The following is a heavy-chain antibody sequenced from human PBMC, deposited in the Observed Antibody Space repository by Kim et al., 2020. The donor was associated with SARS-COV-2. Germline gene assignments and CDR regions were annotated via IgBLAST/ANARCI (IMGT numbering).Heavy chain of an antibody. Sequence: GGSLRLSCAASGFTFSSYSMNWVRQAPGKGLEWVSSISSSSSYIYYADSVKGRFTISRDNAKNSLYLQMNSLRAEDTAVYYCARDYDFWSGYYQDYYGMDVWGQGTTVTVSS. CDR3: ARDYDFWSGYYQDYYGMDV. V-gene: IGHV3-21*01. CDR2: ISSSSSYI. D-gene: IGHD3-3*01. J-gene: IGHJ6*02. CDR1: GFTFSSYS.